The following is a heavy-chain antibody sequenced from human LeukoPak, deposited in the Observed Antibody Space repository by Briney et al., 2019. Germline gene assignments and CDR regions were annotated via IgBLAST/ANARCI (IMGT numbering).Heavy chain of an antibody. CDR2: ITSSSSHI. CDR1: GFTFSSYT. J-gene: IGHJ4*02. CDR3: ARLRGYYFDY. D-gene: IGHD3-22*01. V-gene: IGHV3-21*01. Sequence: PGGSLRLSCAASGFTFSSYTMNWVRQAPGKGLEWVSSITSSSSHIYYAASVKGRFTISRDNAKNSLFLQMNSLRAEDTAVYYCARLRGYYFDYWGQGTLVTVSS.